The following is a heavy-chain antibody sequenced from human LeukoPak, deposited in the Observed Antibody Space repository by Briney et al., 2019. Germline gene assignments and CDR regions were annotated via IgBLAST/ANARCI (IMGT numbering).Heavy chain of an antibody. V-gene: IGHV5-51*02. CDR3: ARHGTPRRTIRDYGMDV. J-gene: IGHJ6*02. D-gene: IGHD1/OR15-1a*01. Sequence: GESLKIPGKGSGYSFTSYWSGWVGQMPGKGLEWMGIIYPSDSDTRYSPSFQGQVTISADKSISTAYLQWSSLKASDTAMYYCARHGTPRRTIRDYGMDVWGQGTTVTVSS. CDR1: GYSFTSYW. CDR2: IYPSDSDT.